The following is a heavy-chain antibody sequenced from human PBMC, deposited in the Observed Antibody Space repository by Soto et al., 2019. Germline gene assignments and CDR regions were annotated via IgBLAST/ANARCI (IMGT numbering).Heavy chain of an antibody. CDR3: ARDLDSMAIYGSGSYFAY. V-gene: IGHV1-69*12. D-gene: IGHD3-10*01. Sequence: QVQLVQSGAEVKKPGASVKVSCKASGGTFSSYAISWVRQAPGQGLEWMGGIIPIFGTANYAQKFQSRATITADESTTTAYMELSRLRSEDTAVYYWARDLDSMAIYGSGSYFAYWGQGTLVTVS. CDR1: GGTFSSYA. CDR2: IIPIFGTA. J-gene: IGHJ4*02.